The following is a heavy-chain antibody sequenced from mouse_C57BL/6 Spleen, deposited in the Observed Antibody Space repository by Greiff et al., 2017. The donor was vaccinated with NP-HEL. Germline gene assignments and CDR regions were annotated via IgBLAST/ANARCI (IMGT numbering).Heavy chain of an antibody. CDR2: ISDGGSYT. D-gene: IGHD3-3*01. V-gene: IGHV5-4*03. CDR1: GFTFSSYA. Sequence: EVKVVESGGGLVKPGGSLKLSCAASGFTFSSYAMSWVRQTPEKRLEWVATISDGGSYTYYPDNVKGRFTISRDNAKNNLYLQMSHLKSEDTAMYYCARRGPAWFAYWGQGTLVTVSA. J-gene: IGHJ3*01. CDR3: ARRGPAWFAY.